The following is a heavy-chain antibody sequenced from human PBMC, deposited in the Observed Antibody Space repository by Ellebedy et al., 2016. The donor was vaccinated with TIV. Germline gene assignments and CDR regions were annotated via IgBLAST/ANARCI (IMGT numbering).Heavy chain of an antibody. CDR2: IVFSGTAA. J-gene: IGHJ4*02. CDR1: GFTFNIAG. V-gene: IGHV3-21*01. D-gene: IGHD5/OR15-5a*01. CDR3: ARDGSELSRDY. Sequence: GESLKISXAASGFTFNIAGMTWVRQAPGKGLEWVGTIVFSGTAAYYSDSVKGRFIISRDNAKNSLFLQMNSLRVEDTAVYYCARDGSELSRDYWGQGTLVTVSS.